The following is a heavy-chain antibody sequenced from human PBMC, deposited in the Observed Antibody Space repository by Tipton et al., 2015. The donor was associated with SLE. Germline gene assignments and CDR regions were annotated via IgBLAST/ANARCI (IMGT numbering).Heavy chain of an antibody. CDR3: ARGNRQLDYGMDV. Sequence: TLSLTCTVSGGSISSHYWSWIRQPPGMGLEWIGYIYYSGSTNYNPSLKSRVTISVDTSKNQFSLKLSSVTAADTAVYYCARGNRQLDYGMDVWGQGTTVTVSS. V-gene: IGHV4-59*11. CDR2: IYYSGST. CDR1: GGSISSHY. J-gene: IGHJ6*02. D-gene: IGHD6-13*01.